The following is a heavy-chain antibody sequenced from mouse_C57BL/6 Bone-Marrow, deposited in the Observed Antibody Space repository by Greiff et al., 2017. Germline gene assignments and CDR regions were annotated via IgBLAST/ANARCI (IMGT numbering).Heavy chain of an antibody. CDR3: ARIRILLRFYWYFDV. CDR1: GFSLSTFGMG. J-gene: IGHJ1*03. V-gene: IGHV8-8*01. D-gene: IGHD1-1*01. CDR2: IWWDDDK. Sequence: QVTLKECGPGILQPSQTLSLTCSFSGFSLSTFGMGVGWIRQPPGQGLEWLAHIWWDDDKYYNPALKSRLTISKDTSKNQVFLKIANVDTADTATYYCARIRILLRFYWYFDVWGTGTTVTVSS.